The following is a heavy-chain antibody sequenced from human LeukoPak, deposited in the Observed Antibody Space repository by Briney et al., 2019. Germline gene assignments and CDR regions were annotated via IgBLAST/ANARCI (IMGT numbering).Heavy chain of an antibody. CDR3: ARDMTVTTSSDYYYGMDV. Sequence: ASVTVSCKASGGTFSSYAISWVRQAPGQGLEGMGRIIPIFGIANYAQKFQGRVTITADKSTSTAYMELSSLRSEDTAVYYCARDMTVTTSSDYYYGMDVWGQGTTVTVSS. CDR2: IIPIFGIA. V-gene: IGHV1-69*04. J-gene: IGHJ6*02. D-gene: IGHD4-17*01. CDR1: GGTFSSYA.